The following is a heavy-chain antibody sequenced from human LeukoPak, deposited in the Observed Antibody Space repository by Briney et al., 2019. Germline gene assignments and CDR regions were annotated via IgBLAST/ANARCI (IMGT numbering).Heavy chain of an antibody. J-gene: IGHJ4*02. CDR1: GASMSSYF. V-gene: IGHV4-59*01. CDR2: IYYSGST. Sequence: NPSETLSLTCTVSGASMSSYFWTWIRQPPGKGLEWIGYIYYSGSTNYNPSLKSRVTISVDTSKNQFSLKLSSVTAADTAVYYCARDKGLDYWGQGTLVTVSS. CDR3: ARDKGLDY.